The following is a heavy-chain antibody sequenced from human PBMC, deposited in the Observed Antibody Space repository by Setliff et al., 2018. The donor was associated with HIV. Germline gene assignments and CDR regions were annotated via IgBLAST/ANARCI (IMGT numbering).Heavy chain of an antibody. J-gene: IGHJ5*02. CDR2: IYQSGSI. Sequence: SETLSLTCAASGYSIHSGFSRAWIRQPPGQGPQWIGSIYQSGSIYYNPSLQSRVTISVDSSKNQFSLNLFSVTAADTAVYYCARPRRVRSRAWYWFDIWGQGTLVTVSS. V-gene: IGHV4-38-2*01. CDR1: GYSIHSGFS. CDR3: ARPRRVRSRAWYWFDI. D-gene: IGHD6-19*01.